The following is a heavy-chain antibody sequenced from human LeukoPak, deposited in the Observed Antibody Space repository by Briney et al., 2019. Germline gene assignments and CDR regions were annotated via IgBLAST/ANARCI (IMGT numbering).Heavy chain of an antibody. D-gene: IGHD3-22*01. CDR1: GGSMSSGGYY. Sequence: SETLSLTSSVSGGSMSSGGYYWSWIRQHPGKGLEWMGHIYYSGTVYYNPSLRSRVSISVDTSKNQFSLRLSSVTVADTAVYYCARLGMAASYFYDSSGDKFDYWGQGTLVTVSS. CDR2: IYYSGTV. V-gene: IGHV4-31*03. J-gene: IGHJ4*02. CDR3: ARLGMAASYFYDSSGDKFDY.